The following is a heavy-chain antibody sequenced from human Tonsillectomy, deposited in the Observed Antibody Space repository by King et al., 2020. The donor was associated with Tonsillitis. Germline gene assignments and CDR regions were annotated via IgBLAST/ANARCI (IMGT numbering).Heavy chain of an antibody. Sequence: VQLQQWGAGLLKPSETLSLTCAVYGGSFSGDYWSWIRQPPGKGLEWIGEINQSGSTNYNPSLKSRVTISVDTSKNQFSLRLTSVTAADTAVYYCARLRFPGQQWLVTWFDSWGQGILVTVSS. CDR2: INQSGST. CDR3: ARLRFPGQQWLVTWFDS. CDR1: GGSFSGDY. D-gene: IGHD6-19*01. J-gene: IGHJ5*01. V-gene: IGHV4-34*01.